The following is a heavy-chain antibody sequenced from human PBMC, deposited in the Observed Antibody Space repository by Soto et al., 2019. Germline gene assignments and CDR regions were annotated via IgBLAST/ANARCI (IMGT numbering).Heavy chain of an antibody. CDR2: IKSKTDGGTT. CDR1: GFTFSNAW. Sequence: GGSLRLSCAASGFTFSNAWMNWVRQAPGKGLEWVGRIKSKTDGGTTDYVAPVKGRFTISRDDSKNTLYLQMNSLKTEDTAVYYCTTVHYYDSSGYFLPYIWGQGTMVTVSS. D-gene: IGHD3-22*01. CDR3: TTVHYYDSSGYFLPYI. J-gene: IGHJ3*02. V-gene: IGHV3-15*07.